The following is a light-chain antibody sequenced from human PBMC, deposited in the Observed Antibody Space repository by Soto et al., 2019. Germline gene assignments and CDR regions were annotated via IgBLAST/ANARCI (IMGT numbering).Light chain of an antibody. CDR3: QEYGSSPPTRT. J-gene: IGKJ1*01. CDR1: QSVSSGY. Sequence: IVLTQSPGTLSLSPGERGTLSCRASQSVSSGYLAWYQQKPGQAPRLLIYGASSSATGIPDRFSGSGSGADFTLTISRLEPEDFAGYSCQEYGSSPPTRTFGQGTKVDIK. V-gene: IGKV3-20*01. CDR2: GAS.